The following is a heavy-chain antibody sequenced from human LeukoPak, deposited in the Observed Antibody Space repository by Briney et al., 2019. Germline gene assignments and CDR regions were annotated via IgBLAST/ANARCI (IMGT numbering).Heavy chain of an antibody. CDR1: GFTFSSYS. CDR3: ARDLGIAVAVPYYFDY. J-gene: IGHJ4*02. Sequence: GGSLRLSCAASGFTFSSYSMNWVRQAPGKGLEWVSSISSSSSYIYYADSVKGRFTISRDNAKNSLYLQMNSLRAEDTAVYYCARDLGIAVAVPYYFDYWGQGPRSPSPQ. D-gene: IGHD6-19*01. V-gene: IGHV3-21*01. CDR2: ISSSSSYI.